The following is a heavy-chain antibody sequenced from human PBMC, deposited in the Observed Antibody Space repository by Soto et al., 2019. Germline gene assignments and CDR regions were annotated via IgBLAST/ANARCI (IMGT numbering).Heavy chain of an antibody. CDR3: ARAGTDYGDYLGPDY. CDR1: GGSVSSGSYY. Sequence: TVSGGSVSSGSYYWSWIRQPPGKGLEWIGYIYYSGSTNYNPSLKSRVTISVDTSKNQFSLKLSSVTAADTAVYYCARAGTDYGDYLGPDYWGQGTLVTVSS. J-gene: IGHJ4*02. V-gene: IGHV4-61*01. CDR2: IYYSGST. D-gene: IGHD4-17*01.